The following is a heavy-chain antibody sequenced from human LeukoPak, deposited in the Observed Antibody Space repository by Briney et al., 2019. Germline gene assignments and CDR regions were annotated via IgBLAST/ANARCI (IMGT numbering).Heavy chain of an antibody. Sequence: SETLSLTCAVYGGSFSGYYWSWIRQPPGKGLEWIGEINHSGSTNYNPSLKSRVTISVDTSKNQFSLKLSSVTAADTAVYYCARGPFGDSSGYYHWGQGTLVTVSS. V-gene: IGHV4-34*01. J-gene: IGHJ5*02. CDR2: INHSGST. CDR3: ARGPFGDSSGYYH. D-gene: IGHD3-22*01. CDR1: GGSFSGYY.